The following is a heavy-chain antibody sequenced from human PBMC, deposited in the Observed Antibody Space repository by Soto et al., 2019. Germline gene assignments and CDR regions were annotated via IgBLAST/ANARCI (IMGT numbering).Heavy chain of an antibody. CDR1: VFTFSSYG. Sequence: QVQLVESGGGVVQPGRSLRLSCAASVFTFSSYGMHWVRQAPGKGLEWVAVIWYDGSNKYYAASVKGRFTISRDHSKKTLYMKMNRLRAEDTAVYYCARDCAGYSSGWYQRGGFDYWGQGTLVTVSS. V-gene: IGHV3-33*01. D-gene: IGHD6-19*01. CDR3: ARDCAGYSSGWYQRGGFDY. J-gene: IGHJ4*02. CDR2: IWYDGSNK.